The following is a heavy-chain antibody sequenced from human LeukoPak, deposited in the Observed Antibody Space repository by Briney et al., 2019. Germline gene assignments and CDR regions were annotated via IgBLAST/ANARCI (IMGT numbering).Heavy chain of an antibody. D-gene: IGHD2-15*01. V-gene: IGHV4-59*08. Sequence: PSETLSLTCTVSGGSISSYYWSWIRQPPGKGLEWIGYIYYSGSTNYNPSLKSRVTISVDTSKNQFSLKLSSVTAADTAVYYCARHCSGRSCYSVFDYWGQGTLVTVSS. CDR1: GGSISSYY. CDR2: IYYSGST. J-gene: IGHJ4*02. CDR3: ARHCSGRSCYSVFDY.